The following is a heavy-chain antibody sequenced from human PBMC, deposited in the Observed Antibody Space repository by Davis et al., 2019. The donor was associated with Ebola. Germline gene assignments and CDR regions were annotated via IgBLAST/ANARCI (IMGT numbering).Heavy chain of an antibody. CDR1: GFTFSSYS. CDR3: AKDEGVGATLLYYYYYGMDV. V-gene: IGHV3-21*01. D-gene: IGHD1-26*01. Sequence: GESLKISCAASGFTFSSYSMNWVRQAPGKGLEWVSSISSSSSYIYYADSVKGRFTISRDNSKNTLYLQMNSLRAEDTAVYYCAKDEGVGATLLYYYYYGMDVWGQGTTVTVSS. CDR2: ISSSSSYI. J-gene: IGHJ6*02.